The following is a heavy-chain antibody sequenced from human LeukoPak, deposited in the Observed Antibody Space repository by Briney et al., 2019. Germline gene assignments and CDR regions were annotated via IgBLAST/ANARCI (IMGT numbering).Heavy chain of an antibody. CDR2: VNPNSGGT. D-gene: IGHD6-13*01. J-gene: IGHJ4*02. V-gene: IGHV1-2*04. CDR3: ARAQLEQQLAGPLGYYFDY. Sequence: GASVKVSCKASGYTFTGYYMHWVRQAPGQGLEWMGWVNPNSGGTNYAQKFQGWVTMTRDTSISTAYMELSRLRSDDTAVYYCARAQLEQQLAGPLGYYFDYWGQGTLVTVSS. CDR1: GYTFTGYY.